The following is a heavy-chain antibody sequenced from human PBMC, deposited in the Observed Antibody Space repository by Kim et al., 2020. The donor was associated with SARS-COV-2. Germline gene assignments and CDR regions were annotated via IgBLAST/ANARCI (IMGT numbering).Heavy chain of an antibody. D-gene: IGHD2-2*01. J-gene: IGHJ4*02. CDR2: IYCGGNK. Sequence: GGSLRLSCEASGFTVSSSYMNWVRQAPGKGLEWVSIIYCGGNKKYEDSVKGRFTTFRDNSKNTLFLQKNNLGAEDTAVNYCARRIATSWALDYWGQGTLVTVSS. CDR1: GFTVSSSY. CDR3: ARRIATSWALDY. V-gene: IGHV3-66*02.